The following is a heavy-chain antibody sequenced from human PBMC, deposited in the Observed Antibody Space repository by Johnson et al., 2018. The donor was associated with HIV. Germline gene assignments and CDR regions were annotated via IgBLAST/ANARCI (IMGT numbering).Heavy chain of an antibody. Sequence: QVQLIESGGGVVQPGRSLRLSCAASEFTFSTFSRNAMHWVRQAPGKGLEWVAVISYDGTNKYYADPVKGRFTVSRDNSKNTLYLQMNSLRAEDTAVYYCARGGDYYDSSGPIWGQGTMVTVSS. CDR3: ARGGDYYDSSGPI. V-gene: IGHV3-30-3*01. CDR2: ISYDGTNK. CDR1: EFTFSTFSRNA. J-gene: IGHJ3*02. D-gene: IGHD3-22*01.